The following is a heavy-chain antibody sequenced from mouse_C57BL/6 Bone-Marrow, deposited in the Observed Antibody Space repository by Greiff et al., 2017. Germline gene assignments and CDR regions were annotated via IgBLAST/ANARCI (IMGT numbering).Heavy chain of an antibody. D-gene: IGHD1-1*01. V-gene: IGHV5-6*01. CDR1: GFNFSSYG. Sequence: EVQVVESGGDLVKPGGSLKLSCAASGFNFSSYGMSWVRQTPDKRLEWVATISSGGSYTYYPDSVKGRVTISRDNAKNTLYLQMSSLKSEHTAMYYSARHPFITTVVGTGSFDYWGQGTTLTVSS. CDR2: ISSGGSYT. J-gene: IGHJ2*01. CDR3: ARHPFITTVVGTGSFDY.